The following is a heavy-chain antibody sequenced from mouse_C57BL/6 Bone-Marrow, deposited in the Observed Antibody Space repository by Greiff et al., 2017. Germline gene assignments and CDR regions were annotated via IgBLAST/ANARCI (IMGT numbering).Heavy chain of an antibody. D-gene: IGHD2-2*01. Sequence: QVQLQQSGAELARPGASVKLSCKASGYTFTSYGISWVKQRTEQGLEWIGEIYPRSGNTYYNEKFKGKATLTAAKSSSTAYMELRSLTSEDCAVYFCARWLRRGSWFAYGGQGTLVTGTA. CDR3: ARWLRRGSWFAY. CDR1: GYTFTSYG. CDR2: IYPRSGNT. J-gene: IGHJ3*01. V-gene: IGHV1-81*01.